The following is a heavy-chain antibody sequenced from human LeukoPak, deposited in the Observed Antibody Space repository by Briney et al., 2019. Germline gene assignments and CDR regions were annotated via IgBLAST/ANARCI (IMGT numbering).Heavy chain of an antibody. CDR2: IYPADSST. V-gene: IGHV5-51*03. CDR3: ARRYYHSTEFDP. D-gene: IGHD2/OR15-2a*01. J-gene: IGHJ5*02. Sequence: PGESLRISCKASGYGFSNYWIGWVRQLSGKGLEWVGFIYPADSSTRYSPSFQGQVTISADKSISTAYLQWSSLKASDTAMYYCARRYYHSTEFDPWGQGTLVTVSS. CDR1: GYGFSNYW.